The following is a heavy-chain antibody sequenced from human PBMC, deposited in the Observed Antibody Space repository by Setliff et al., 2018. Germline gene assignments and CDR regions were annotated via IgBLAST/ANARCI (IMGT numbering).Heavy chain of an antibody. D-gene: IGHD3-3*01. CDR1: GYTFTTYT. J-gene: IGHJ5*02. CDR3: ARGSVTIFGVVLSNWFDP. CDR2: INTNTGNP. Sequence: ASVKVSCKASGYTFTTYTMNWVRQAPGQGLEWMGWINTNTGNPTYAQGFTGRFVLSLDTSVSTAYLQISSLKAEDTAVYYCARGSVTIFGVVLSNWFDPWGQGTLVTVSS. V-gene: IGHV7-4-1*02.